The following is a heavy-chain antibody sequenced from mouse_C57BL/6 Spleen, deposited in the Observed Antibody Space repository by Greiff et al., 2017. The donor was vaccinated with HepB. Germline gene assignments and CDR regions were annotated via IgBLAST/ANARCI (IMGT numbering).Heavy chain of an antibody. CDR3: VRRARYYYGSSFYFDY. J-gene: IGHJ2*01. D-gene: IGHD1-1*01. V-gene: IGHV1-47*01. Sequence: ESGAELVKPGASVKMSCKASGYTFTTYPIEWMKQNHGKSLEWIGNFHPYNDDTKYNEKFKGKATLTVEKSSSTVYLELSRLTSDDSAVYYCVRRARYYYGSSFYFDYWGQGTTLTVSS. CDR1: GYTFTTYP. CDR2: FHPYNDDT.